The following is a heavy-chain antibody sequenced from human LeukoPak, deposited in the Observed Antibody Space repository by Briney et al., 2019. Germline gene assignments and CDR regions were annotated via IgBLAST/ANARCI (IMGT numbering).Heavy chain of an antibody. CDR3: ATLGEELPTY. CDR2: INPNSGGT. Sequence: ASVKVSCKASGYTFTGYYIHWVRQAPGQGLEWMGWINPNSGGTNYAQKFQGRVTMTRDTSITTAYMELSRLRSDDTAVYYCATLGEELPTYWGQGTLVTVSS. V-gene: IGHV1-2*02. D-gene: IGHD1-26*01. J-gene: IGHJ4*02. CDR1: GYTFTGYY.